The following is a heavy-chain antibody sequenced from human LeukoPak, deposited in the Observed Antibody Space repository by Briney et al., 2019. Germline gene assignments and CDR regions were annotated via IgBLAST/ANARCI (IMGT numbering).Heavy chain of an antibody. CDR3: AKRYSSGWERYFDY. D-gene: IGHD6-19*01. CDR1: GFTFSSYA. CDR2: ISGSGGST. Sequence: PGGSLRLSCAASGFTFSSYAMSWVRQAPGKVLEWVSAISGSGGSTYYADSVKGRFTISRDNSKNTLYLQMNSLRAEDTAVYYCAKRYSSGWERYFDYWGQGTLVTVSS. V-gene: IGHV3-23*01. J-gene: IGHJ4*02.